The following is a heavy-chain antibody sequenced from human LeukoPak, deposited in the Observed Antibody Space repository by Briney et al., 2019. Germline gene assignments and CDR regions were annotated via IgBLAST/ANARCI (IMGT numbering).Heavy chain of an antibody. CDR3: TRTSQLWLDWLLYYYYGMDV. J-gene: IGHJ6*02. CDR2: IRSKAYGGTT. D-gene: IGHD5-18*01. Sequence: PGGSLRLSCTASGFTFGDYAMSWVRQAPGKGLEWVGFIRSKAYGGTTEYAASVKGRFTISRDDSKSIAYLQMNSLKTEDTAVYYCTRTSQLWLDWLLYYYYGMDVWGQGTTVTVSS. CDR1: GFTFGDYA. V-gene: IGHV3-49*04.